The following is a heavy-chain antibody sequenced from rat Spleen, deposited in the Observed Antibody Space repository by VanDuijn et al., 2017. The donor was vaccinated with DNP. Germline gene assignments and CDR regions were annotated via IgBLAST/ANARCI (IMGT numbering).Heavy chain of an antibody. CDR3: TTSGYGYDGYPFAY. CDR1: GFTFSDYA. CDR2: IIYDGTTT. D-gene: IGHD1-12*03. V-gene: IGHV5-7*01. J-gene: IGHJ3*01. Sequence: EVQLVESGGDLVQPGNSLKLSCADSGFTFSDYAMAWVRQSPKKALEWVASIIYDGTTTYYRDSVKGRFTISRDNAKNTLFLQMDSLRSEDTATYYCTTSGYGYDGYPFAYWGQGTLVTVSS.